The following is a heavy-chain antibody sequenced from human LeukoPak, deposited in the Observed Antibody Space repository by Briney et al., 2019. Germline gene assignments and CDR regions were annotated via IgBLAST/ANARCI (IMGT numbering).Heavy chain of an antibody. CDR3: ERGRWLKFPGVEYSHV. V-gene: IGHV3-33*01. D-gene: IGHD5-24*01. Sequence: PGGSLRLSCAASGFTFSNYDMRWVRQAPGKGLEWVAGIWFDGAKKNFADSVKGRFAISRDNPKNTLFLQMNSLRADDTADYYCERGRWLKFPGVEYSHVWGQGTLVTVSS. J-gene: IGHJ4*02. CDR2: IWFDGAKK. CDR1: GFTFSNYD.